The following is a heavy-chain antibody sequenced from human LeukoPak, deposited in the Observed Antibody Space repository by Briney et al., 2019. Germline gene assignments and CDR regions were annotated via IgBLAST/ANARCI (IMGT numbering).Heavy chain of an antibody. D-gene: IGHD3-22*01. CDR1: GFTFSSYW. CDR3: ARDRNPNYYDSSGYYHY. V-gene: IGHV3-7*04. Sequence: GGSLRLSCAASGFTFSSYWMSRVRQAPGKGLEWVANIKQDGSEKYYVDSVKGRFTISRDNAKNSLYLQMNSLRAEDTAVYYCARDRNPNYYDSSGYYHYWGQGTLVTVSS. CDR2: IKQDGSEK. J-gene: IGHJ4*02.